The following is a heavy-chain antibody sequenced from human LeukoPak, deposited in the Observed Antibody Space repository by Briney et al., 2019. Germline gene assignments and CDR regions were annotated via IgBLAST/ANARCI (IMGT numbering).Heavy chain of an antibody. CDR3: ATRSGYSSGPYYFDY. J-gene: IGHJ4*02. V-gene: IGHV1-69*13. D-gene: IGHD6-19*01. CDR2: IIPIFGTA. CDR1: GYTFTSYG. Sequence: SVKVSCKASGYTFTSYGISWVRQAPGQGLEWMGGIIPIFGTANYAQKFQGRVTITADESTSTAYMELSSLRSEDTAVYYCATRSGYSSGPYYFDYWGQGTLVTVSS.